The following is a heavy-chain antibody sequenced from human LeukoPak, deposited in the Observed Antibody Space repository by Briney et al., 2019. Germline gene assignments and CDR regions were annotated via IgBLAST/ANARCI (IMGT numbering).Heavy chain of an antibody. Sequence: PGGSLRLSCAASGFTFSSYAMSWVRQAPGKGLEWVSAISGGDGSTYYADSVKGRFTISRDNSKNTLYLQMNSLSAEDTAVYYCEKDLGGSGDYRPYWGQGSVVTVSS. J-gene: IGHJ4*02. D-gene: IGHD2-21*02. CDR1: GFTFSSYA. V-gene: IGHV3-23*01. CDR2: ISGGDGST. CDR3: EKDLGGSGDYRPY.